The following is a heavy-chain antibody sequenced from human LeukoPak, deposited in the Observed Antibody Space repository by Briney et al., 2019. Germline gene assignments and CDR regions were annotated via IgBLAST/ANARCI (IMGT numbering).Heavy chain of an antibody. J-gene: IGHJ4*02. D-gene: IGHD6-13*01. V-gene: IGHV3-48*03. CDR2: ISTSGSTI. Sequence: PGGSLRLSCAASGFTFSSYDMNWLRQAPGKGLEWVSYISTSGSTIYYADSVKGRFTISRDNAKNSLYLQMNSLRVEDTAVYYCARDPINIATAANGFDYWGQGTLVTVSS. CDR3: ARDPINIATAANGFDY. CDR1: GFTFSSYD.